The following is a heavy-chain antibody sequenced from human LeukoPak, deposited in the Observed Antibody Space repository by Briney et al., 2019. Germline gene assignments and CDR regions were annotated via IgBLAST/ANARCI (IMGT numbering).Heavy chain of an antibody. J-gene: IGHJ5*02. D-gene: IGHD4-11*01. CDR3: ARGYSKFDP. CDR1: GGSISSYY. Sequence: PSETLSLTCTVSGGSISSYYWSWLRQPPGKGLEWIGYIYYSGSTNYNPSLKSRVTISVDTSKNQSSLKLSSVTAADTAVYYCARGYSKFDPWGQGTLVTVSS. CDR2: IYYSGST. V-gene: IGHV4-59*01.